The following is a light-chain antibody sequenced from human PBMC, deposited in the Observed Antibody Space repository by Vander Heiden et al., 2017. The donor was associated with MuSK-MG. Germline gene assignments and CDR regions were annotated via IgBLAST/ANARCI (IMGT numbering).Light chain of an antibody. CDR2: EVT. V-gene: IGLV2-8*01. Sequence: QSALTRPPSASGSPGQSVTISCTGTSSDVGGYNYVSWYQQHPGKAPKRRMYEVTKRPSGVPDRFSGSKSGNTASLTVSGLQAEDEADYYCSSYAGSNSAVFGGGTKLTVL. CDR3: SSYAGSNSAV. J-gene: IGLJ2*01. CDR1: SSDVGGYNY.